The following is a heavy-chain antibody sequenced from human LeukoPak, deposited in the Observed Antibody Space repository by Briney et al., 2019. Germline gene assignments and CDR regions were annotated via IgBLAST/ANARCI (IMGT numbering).Heavy chain of an antibody. CDR2: ISGSGART. CDR3: VKDIQLST. V-gene: IGHV3-23*01. Sequence: PGGSLRLSCAASGFTFSSYAMNWVRQAPGKGLEWVSSISGSGARTDYADSVKGRFTISRDNFNHTLSLQMNSLRVEDTAIYYCVKDIQLSTWGLGTMVTVSS. J-gene: IGHJ3*01. CDR1: GFTFSSYA. D-gene: IGHD5-24*01.